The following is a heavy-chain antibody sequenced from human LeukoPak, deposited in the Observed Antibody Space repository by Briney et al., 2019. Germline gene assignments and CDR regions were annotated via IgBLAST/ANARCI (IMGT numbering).Heavy chain of an antibody. Sequence: PSETLSLTCTVSGGSITNYYWSRIRQPPGKGLEWIGYIYYSGSTNYNPSLKSRVTISVDTSKNQFSLKLSSVTAADTALYYCASEGGGTSFDPWGQGTLVTVSS. CDR3: ASEGGGTSFDP. D-gene: IGHD4-23*01. CDR2: IYYSGST. CDR1: GGSITNYY. J-gene: IGHJ5*02. V-gene: IGHV4-59*01.